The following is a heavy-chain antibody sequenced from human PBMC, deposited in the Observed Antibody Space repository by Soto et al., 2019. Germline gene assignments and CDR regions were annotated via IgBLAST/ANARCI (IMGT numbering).Heavy chain of an antibody. CDR2: ISHDGNKD. J-gene: IGHJ3*02. D-gene: IGHD3-10*01. V-gene: IGHV3-30*18. CDR3: AKDMGPSPRPPDSLHI. CDR1: GFTFRSFG. Sequence: QMQLAESGGNVVQPGRSLRLSCVASGFTFRSFGMHWVRQAPGKGLEWVATISHDGNKDYYADSVKGRFTVSRDNSRDTIYLEMNSVSADDTAVYYCAKDMGPSPRPPDSLHIWGQGTVVTVSS.